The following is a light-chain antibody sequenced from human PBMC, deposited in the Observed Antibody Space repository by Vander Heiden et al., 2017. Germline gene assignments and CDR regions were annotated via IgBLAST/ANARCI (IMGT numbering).Light chain of an antibody. CDR2: AAS. Sequence: AIRMTQSPSSFSASTGDRVTNTCRASQGISSYLAWYQQKPGKAPKLLIYAASTLQSGVPSRFSGSGSGTDFTLTISCLQSEDFATYYCQQYYSYPQTFGQGTKVEIK. J-gene: IGKJ1*01. CDR3: QQYYSYPQT. CDR1: QGISSY. V-gene: IGKV1-8*01.